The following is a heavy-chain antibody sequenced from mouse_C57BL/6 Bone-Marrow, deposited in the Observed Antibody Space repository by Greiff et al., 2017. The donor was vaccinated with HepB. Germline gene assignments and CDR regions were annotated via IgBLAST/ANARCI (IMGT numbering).Heavy chain of an antibody. D-gene: IGHD2-1*01. V-gene: IGHV1-78*01. J-gene: IGHJ4*01. CDR3: ARNRYYDNLYALDY. CDR2: IYPRDGST. CDR1: GYTFTDHT. Sequence: VQRVESDAELVKPGASVKISCKVSGYTFTDHTMHWMKQRPEQGLEWIGYIYPRDGSTKYNEKFKGKATLTADKSSSTAYMQLNSLTSEDSAVYFCARNRYYDNLYALDYWGQGTSVTVSS.